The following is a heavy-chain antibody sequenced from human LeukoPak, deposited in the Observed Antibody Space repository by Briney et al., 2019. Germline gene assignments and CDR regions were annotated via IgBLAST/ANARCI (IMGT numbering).Heavy chain of an antibody. J-gene: IGHJ4*02. CDR3: ARGGRGTIIMIVVAALDN. V-gene: IGHV3-21*01. D-gene: IGHD3-22*01. CDR2: ISSSGNYI. CDR1: GFTFTSYS. Sequence: GGSLRLSCAASGFTFTSYSMNWVRQAPGKGLEWVSSISSSGNYIYYADSLKGRFTISRDNAKNSLYLQMNSLRAEDTAIYYCARGGRGTIIMIVVAALDNWGQGTLGTVSS.